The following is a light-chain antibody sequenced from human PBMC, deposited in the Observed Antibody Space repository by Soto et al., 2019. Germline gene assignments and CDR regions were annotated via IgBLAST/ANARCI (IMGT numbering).Light chain of an antibody. Sequence: DIQMTQSPSSLSASVGDRVTIACRASQGISIYLAWYQQKPGKVPQLLIYDASTLQSGVPPRFSGSGSGTDFTLTISGLQPEDVATYYCQKYNGAPLTFDGGTKVEIK. CDR1: QGISIY. V-gene: IGKV1-27*01. CDR3: QKYNGAPLT. J-gene: IGKJ4*01. CDR2: DAS.